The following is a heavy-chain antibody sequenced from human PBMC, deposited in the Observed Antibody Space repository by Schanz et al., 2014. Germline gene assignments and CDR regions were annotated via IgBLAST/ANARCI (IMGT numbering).Heavy chain of an antibody. Sequence: QVQLQQSGPGLVKPSQTLSLTCTVSGDSISSSGSYWTWIRQHPGKGLEWIGYIYYRGRTYYNPSLKSRVTISTDMSRNQFSLRLKSVTAADTALYYCARERDALDIWGQGTMVIVSS. CDR3: ARERDALDI. V-gene: IGHV4-31*03. CDR1: GDSISSSGSY. CDR2: IYYRGRT. J-gene: IGHJ3*02.